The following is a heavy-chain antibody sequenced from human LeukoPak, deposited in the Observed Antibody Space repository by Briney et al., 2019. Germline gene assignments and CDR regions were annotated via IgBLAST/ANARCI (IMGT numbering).Heavy chain of an antibody. J-gene: IGHJ4*02. D-gene: IGHD4-17*01. CDR3: ARVLEYGDYIDVDY. V-gene: IGHV1-2*06. CDR2: INPNSGGT. Sequence: GASVKVSCKASGYTFSAYDISWMRQAPGQGLEWMGRINPNSGGTNYAQKFQGRVTMTRDTSISTAYMELSRLRSDDTAVYYCARVLEYGDYIDVDYWGQGTLVTVSS. CDR1: GYTFSAYD.